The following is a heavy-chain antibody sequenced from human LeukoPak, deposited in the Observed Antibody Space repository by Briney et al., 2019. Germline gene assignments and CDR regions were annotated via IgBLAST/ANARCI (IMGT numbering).Heavy chain of an antibody. Sequence: PSETLSLTCTVSGGSISSYYWSWIRQPPGKGLEWIGYIYYSGSTNYNPSLKSRVTISVDTSKNQFSLKLSSVTAADTAVYYCAREKSPDYCSGASCYFDYWGQGTRVTVSS. CDR1: GGSISSYY. CDR2: IYYSGST. V-gene: IGHV4-59*01. CDR3: AREKSPDYCSGASCYFDY. D-gene: IGHD2-15*01. J-gene: IGHJ4*02.